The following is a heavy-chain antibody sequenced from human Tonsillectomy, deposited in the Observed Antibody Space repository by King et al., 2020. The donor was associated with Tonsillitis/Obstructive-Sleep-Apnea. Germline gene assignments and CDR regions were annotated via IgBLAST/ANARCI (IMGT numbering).Heavy chain of an antibody. CDR2: IKSKTDGGTT. CDR3: TTDPPRYCSSTSCYMGEAFDI. D-gene: IGHD2-2*02. Sequence: VQLVESGGGLVKPGGSLRLSCAASGFTFSNAWMSWVRQAPGKGLEWVGRIKSKTDGGTTDYAAPVKGRFTISRDESKNTLYLQMNSLKTEDTAVYYCTTDPPRYCSSTSCYMGEAFDIWGQGTMVTVSS. CDR1: GFTFSNAW. V-gene: IGHV3-15*01. J-gene: IGHJ3*02.